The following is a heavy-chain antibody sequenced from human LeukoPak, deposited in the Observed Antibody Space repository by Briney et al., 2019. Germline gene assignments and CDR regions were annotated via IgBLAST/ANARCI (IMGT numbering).Heavy chain of an antibody. CDR2: ISGSGGST. J-gene: IGHJ4*02. Sequence: GGSLRLSCAASGSTFSTCDMSWVRQAPGKGLEWVSGISGSGGSTYYADSVKGRFTISRDNSKNTLYLQMNSLRAEDTAVYYCAKDRVTTGGGDYWGQGTLVTVSS. D-gene: IGHD1-1*01. CDR3: AKDRVTTGGGDY. CDR1: GSTFSTCD. V-gene: IGHV3-23*01.